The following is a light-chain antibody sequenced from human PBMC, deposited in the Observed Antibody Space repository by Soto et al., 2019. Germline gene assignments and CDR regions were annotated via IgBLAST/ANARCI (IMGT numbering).Light chain of an antibody. Sequence: DIQMTQSPSSLSASVGDRVTITCRASQGITKSLAWYQQKSGKVPTLLIYAASTLHSRVPSRFSGSGSGTAFTLNISSLQPEDVATYYCQKDNSAPWTFGQGTKVEIK. V-gene: IGKV1-27*01. J-gene: IGKJ1*01. CDR3: QKDNSAPWT. CDR1: QGITKS. CDR2: AAS.